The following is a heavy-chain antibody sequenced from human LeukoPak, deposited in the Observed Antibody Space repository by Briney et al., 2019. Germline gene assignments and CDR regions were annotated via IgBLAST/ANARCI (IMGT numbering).Heavy chain of an antibody. J-gene: IGHJ4*02. CDR1: GGTFSSYA. V-gene: IGHV1-69*06. Sequence: SVKVSCKASGGTFSSYAISWVRQAPGQGLEWMGGIIPIFGTANYAQKFQGRVTITADKSTSTAYMELSSLRSEDTAVYYCASRKGIPAAASSDYWGQGTLVTVPS. CDR3: ASRKGIPAAASSDY. D-gene: IGHD6-13*01. CDR2: IIPIFGTA.